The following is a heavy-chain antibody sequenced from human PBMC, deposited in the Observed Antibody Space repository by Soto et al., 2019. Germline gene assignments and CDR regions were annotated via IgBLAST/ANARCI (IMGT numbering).Heavy chain of an antibody. V-gene: IGHV3-48*01. D-gene: IGHD3-10*01. CDR3: ARGGAGSSGSYYGSGALDY. Sequence: EVQLVESGGGLVQPGGSLRLSCAASGFSFSNYGMHWVRQAPGKGLEWISYVSSTGTTIYQAGSVRGRFTISRDNAXTXLXLQMNNLRAEDTDVYYCARGGAGSSGSYYGSGALDYWGQGTLVTVSS. CDR2: VSSTGTTI. CDR1: GFSFSNYG. J-gene: IGHJ4*02.